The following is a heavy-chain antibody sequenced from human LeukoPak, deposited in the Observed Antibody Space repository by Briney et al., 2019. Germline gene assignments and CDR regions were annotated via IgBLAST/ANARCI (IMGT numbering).Heavy chain of an antibody. CDR1: GDTLTELS. CDR2: FDPKEGKR. CDR3: TTREIVVEPALTSMVRGVLWRSDF. Sequence: GASVKVSCKVSGDTLTELSIHWVRQAPGKGLEWLGGFDPKEGKRVYAQNFQGRVTMTEDTSSGSAYRELNSLRSEDTGVYYCTTREIVVEPALTSMVRGVLWRSDFWGHGTLVTVSS. V-gene: IGHV1-24*01. D-gene: IGHD3-10*01. J-gene: IGHJ4*01.